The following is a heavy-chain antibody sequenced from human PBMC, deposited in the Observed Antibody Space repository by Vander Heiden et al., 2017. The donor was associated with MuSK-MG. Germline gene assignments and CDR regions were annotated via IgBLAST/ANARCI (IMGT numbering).Heavy chain of an antibody. CDR3: ARHTPYYYDSRGDY. CDR1: GGSISSYY. Sequence: QVQLQESGPGLVKPSETLSLTCTVSGGSISSYYWSWIRQPPGKGLGWIGYIYYSGSTNYNPSLKSRVTISVDTSKNQFSLKLSSVTAADTAVYYCARHTPYYYDSRGDYWGQGTLVTVSS. CDR2: IYYSGST. V-gene: IGHV4-59*08. D-gene: IGHD3-22*01. J-gene: IGHJ4*02.